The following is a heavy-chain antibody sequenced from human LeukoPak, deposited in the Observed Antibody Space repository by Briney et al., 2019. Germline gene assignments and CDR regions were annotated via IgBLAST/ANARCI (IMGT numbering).Heavy chain of an antibody. CDR3: AKDLFVSGRSSTSCYDY. CDR2: ISWNSGSI. CDR1: GFTFDDYA. Sequence: GGSLRLSCAASGFTFDDYAMHWVRQAPGKGLEWVSGISWNSGSIGYADSVKGRFTISRDNAKNSLYLQMNSLGAEDAALYYCAKDLFVSGRSSTSCYDYWGRGTLVTVSS. V-gene: IGHV3-9*01. J-gene: IGHJ4*02. D-gene: IGHD2-2*01.